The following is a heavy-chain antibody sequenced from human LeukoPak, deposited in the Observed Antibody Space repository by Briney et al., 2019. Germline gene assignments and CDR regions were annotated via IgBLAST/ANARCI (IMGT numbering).Heavy chain of an antibody. Sequence: SETLSLTCTVSGGSISSYYWSWIRQPPGKGLEWIGYIYYSGSTNYNPSLKSRVTISVDTSKNQFSLKLSSVTAADTAVYYCAIGQYDSSGYPYFDYCGQGTLVTVSS. CDR3: AIGQYDSSGYPYFDY. CDR1: GGSISSYY. CDR2: IYYSGST. D-gene: IGHD3-22*01. V-gene: IGHV4-59*01. J-gene: IGHJ4*02.